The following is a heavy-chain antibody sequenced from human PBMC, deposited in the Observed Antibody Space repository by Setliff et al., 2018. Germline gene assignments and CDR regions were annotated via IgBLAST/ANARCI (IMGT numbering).Heavy chain of an antibody. D-gene: IGHD2-15*01. CDR3: ARDHGVVPGVDYMDV. V-gene: IGHV3-21*05. Sequence: GGSLRLSCAASGFTFSSYSMNWVRQAPGKGLEWVSYISSSSSYIHYADSMKGRFTISRDDSKNSLYLQMNSLRAEDTGVYYCARDHGVVPGVDYMDVWGKGTTVTVSS. J-gene: IGHJ6*03. CDR1: GFTFSSYS. CDR2: ISSSSSYI.